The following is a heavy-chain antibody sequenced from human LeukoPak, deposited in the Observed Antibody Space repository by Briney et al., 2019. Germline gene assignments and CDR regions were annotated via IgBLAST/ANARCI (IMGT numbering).Heavy chain of an antibody. CDR3: ARELKTAGSVYYFDY. V-gene: IGHV1-18*01. CDR1: GYTFSSYG. D-gene: IGHD6-13*01. CDR2: ISAYNGNT. J-gene: IGHJ4*02. Sequence: GASVKVSCKASGYTFSSYGISWVRQAPGQGPEWMGWISAYNGNTHYAQKLQGRVTMTTDISTSTAYMELRSLGSDDTAVYYCARELKTAGSVYYFDYWGQGTLVTVSS.